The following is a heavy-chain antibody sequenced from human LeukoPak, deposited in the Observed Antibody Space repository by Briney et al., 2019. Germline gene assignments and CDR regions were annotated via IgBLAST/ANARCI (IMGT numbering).Heavy chain of an antibody. CDR2: ISGSGGRT. V-gene: IGHV3-23*01. Sequence: PGGSLRLSCAASGFTFSSYAMSWVRQAPGRGLEWVSAISGSGGRTYYADSVKGRFTTSRDNSKNTLYLQMNSLRAEDTAVYYCAKDRSVHAEEDTFDYWGQGTLVTVSS. CDR1: GFTFSSYA. D-gene: IGHD5/OR15-5a*01. CDR3: AKDRSVHAEEDTFDY. J-gene: IGHJ4*02.